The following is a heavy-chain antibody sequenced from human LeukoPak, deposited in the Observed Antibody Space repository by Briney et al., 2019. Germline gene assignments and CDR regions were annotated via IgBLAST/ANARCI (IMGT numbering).Heavy chain of an antibody. CDR3: ESGSSGPHYSDN. D-gene: IGHD3-10*01. J-gene: IGHJ4*02. Sequence: GGSLRLSCAASGFNFGNYAMHWVRQAPGKGLEWVTLIPSGGFYEYYADSVKGRSTISRDDSGNTLYLQLNSLRPEDTAVYYYESGSSGPHYSDNWGQGTLVTVSS. CDR2: IPSGGFYE. V-gene: IGHV3-30-3*01. CDR1: GFNFGNYA.